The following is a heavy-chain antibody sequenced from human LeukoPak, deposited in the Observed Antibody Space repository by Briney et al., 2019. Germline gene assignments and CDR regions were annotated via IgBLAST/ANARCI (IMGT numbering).Heavy chain of an antibody. CDR3: AKDSKTLDALDI. V-gene: IGHV3-23*01. J-gene: IGHJ3*02. CDR1: GFTFSGYG. Sequence: GGSLRLSCTASGFTFSGYGMSWVRQAPGKGLEWVSGVSGSGSATYYADSVKGRFTISTDNSENSLYLQMNSVRADDTAVYYCAKDSKTLDALDIWGQGTMVTVSS. CDR2: VSGSGSAT.